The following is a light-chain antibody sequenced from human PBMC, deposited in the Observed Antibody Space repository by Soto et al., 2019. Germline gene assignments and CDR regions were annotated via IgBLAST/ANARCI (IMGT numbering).Light chain of an antibody. Sequence: DIQVTQSPSSLSASVGDRVTITCRASQNIRSRLAWYQHQPGKAPKLLIYDASTLESGVPSRFSGSGSGTGFTLTISSLQPDDFATYYCQQYNSYPITFGQGTRLEIK. J-gene: IGKJ5*01. V-gene: IGKV1-5*01. CDR1: QNIRSR. CDR2: DAS. CDR3: QQYNSYPIT.